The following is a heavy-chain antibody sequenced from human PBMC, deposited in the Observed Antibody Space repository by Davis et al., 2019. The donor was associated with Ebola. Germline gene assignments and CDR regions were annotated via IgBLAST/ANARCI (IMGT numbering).Heavy chain of an antibody. J-gene: IGHJ4*02. Sequence: GESLKISCAASGFTFSNYAMSWVRQAPGGGLERVSGISASGADIKYADSVRGRFSISRDDSKNTLYLQMDSLRAEDTAVFYCAEGGTNNFLGANWGQGTLVTVSS. V-gene: IGHV3-23*01. CDR3: AEGGTNNFLGAN. CDR2: ISASGADI. CDR1: GFTFSNYA. D-gene: IGHD2-8*01.